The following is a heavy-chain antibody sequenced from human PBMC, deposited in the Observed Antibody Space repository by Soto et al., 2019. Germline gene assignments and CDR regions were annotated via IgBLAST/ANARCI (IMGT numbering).Heavy chain of an antibody. J-gene: IGHJ4*02. Sequence: QLQLQESGPGLVKPSETLSLTCTVSGGSISSSSYYWGWIRQPPGKGLEWIGSIYYSGSTYYNPSLKSRVTISVDTSKNQFSLKLSSVTAADTAVYYCARQRRFGVVPRDFDYWGQGTLVTVSS. CDR2: IYYSGST. CDR3: ARQRRFGVVPRDFDY. D-gene: IGHD3-10*01. CDR1: GGSISSSSYY. V-gene: IGHV4-39*01.